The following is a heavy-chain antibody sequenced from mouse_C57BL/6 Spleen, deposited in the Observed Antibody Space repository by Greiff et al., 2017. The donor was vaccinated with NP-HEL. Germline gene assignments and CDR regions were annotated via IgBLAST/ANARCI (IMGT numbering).Heavy chain of an antibody. J-gene: IGHJ3*01. D-gene: IGHD3-2*02. V-gene: IGHV1-50*01. CDR2: IDPSDSYT. CDR1: GYTFTSYW. CDR3: ARGTAQATAWFAY. Sequence: QVQLQQPGAELVKPGASVKLSCKASGYTFTSYWMQWVKQRPGQGLEWIGEIDPSDSYTNYNQKFKGKATLTVDTSSSTAYMQLSSQTSEDSAVYYCARGTAQATAWFAYWGQGTLVTVSA.